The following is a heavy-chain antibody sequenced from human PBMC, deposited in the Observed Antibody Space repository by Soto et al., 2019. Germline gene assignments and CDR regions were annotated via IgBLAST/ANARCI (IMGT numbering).Heavy chain of an antibody. Sequence: SETLSLTCTVSGGSISSYYWSWIRQPPGKGLEWIGYIYYSGSTNYNPSLKSRITITVDTSKNQFSLKLSSVTAADTAVYYCATRTGESSWSFDYWGQGTLVTVS. V-gene: IGHV4-59*01. J-gene: IGHJ4*02. D-gene: IGHD6-13*01. CDR3: ATRTGESSWSFDY. CDR1: GGSISSYY. CDR2: IYYSGST.